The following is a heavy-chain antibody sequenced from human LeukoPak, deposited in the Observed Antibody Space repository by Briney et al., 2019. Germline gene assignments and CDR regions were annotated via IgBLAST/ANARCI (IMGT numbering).Heavy chain of an antibody. CDR3: APHKFDP. V-gene: IGHV3-64D*09. CDR1: GCSFSSSG. CDR2: ISGNGDST. Sequence: GGSLRLSCSASGCSFSSSGMHWVRQAPGKGLEYVSAISGNGDSTYYADSMKGRFTISRDNSKNTLYLQMSSLRAEDTAVYYCAPHKFDPWGQGTLVTVSS. J-gene: IGHJ5*02.